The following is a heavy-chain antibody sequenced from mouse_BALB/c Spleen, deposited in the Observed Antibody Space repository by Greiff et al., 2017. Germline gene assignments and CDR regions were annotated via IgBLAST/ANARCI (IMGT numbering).Heavy chain of an antibody. CDR2: ILTGSGST. D-gene: IGHD2-3*01. Sequence: VQLQESGAELMKPGASVKISCTATGYTFSSYWIEWVKQSPGHGLEWIGEILTGSGSTNYNEKFKGKATFTADTSSNTAYMQLSSLTSEDAAVYYCARGGWSPYYMDYWGQGTTLTVSS. CDR1: GYTFSSYW. J-gene: IGHJ2*01. V-gene: IGHV1-9*01. CDR3: ARGGWSPYYMDY.